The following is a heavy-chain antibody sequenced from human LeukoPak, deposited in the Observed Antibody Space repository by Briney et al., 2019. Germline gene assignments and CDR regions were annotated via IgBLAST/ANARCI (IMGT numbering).Heavy chain of an antibody. CDR3: ARDTTPGYYYDSSGVSHSFDI. D-gene: IGHD3-22*01. CDR1: GYTFTCYY. J-gene: IGHJ3*02. CDR2: INPNSGGT. Sequence: GASVKVSCKASGYTFTCYYMHWVRQAPGQGLEWRGWINPNSGGTNYAQKFQGRVTMTRDTSISTAYMELSRLRSDDTAVYYCARDTTPGYYYDSSGVSHSFDIWGQGIMVTVSS. V-gene: IGHV1-2*02.